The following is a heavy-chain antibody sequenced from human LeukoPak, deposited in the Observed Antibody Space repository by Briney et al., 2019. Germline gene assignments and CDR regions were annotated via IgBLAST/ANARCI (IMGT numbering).Heavy chain of an antibody. CDR3: ARNGRRTTVTSDF. J-gene: IGHJ4*02. V-gene: IGHV3-64*04. Sequence: GGSLRLSCSASGFTFSSYAMHWVRQAPGKGLEYVSAISSNGGSTYYADSVKGRFTISRDNSKNTLYLQMNSLRAEDTALYYCARNGRRTTVTSDFWGQGTLVTVSS. CDR1: GFTFSSYA. CDR2: ISSNGGST. D-gene: IGHD4-17*01.